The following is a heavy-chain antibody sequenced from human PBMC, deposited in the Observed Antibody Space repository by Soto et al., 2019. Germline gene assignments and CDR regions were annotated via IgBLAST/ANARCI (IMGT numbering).Heavy chain of an antibody. D-gene: IGHD4-17*01. J-gene: IGHJ3*02. Sequence: EVQLVESGGGLIQPGGSLRLSCAASVFTVSSNYMSWVRQAPGKGLEWVSVIYSGGRTNYADSVKGRFTISRDNSKNTLYLQMNSLRAEDTAVYYCARDPGDYDAFDIWGQGTIVTVSS. CDR3: ARDPGDYDAFDI. CDR2: IYSGGRT. CDR1: VFTVSSNY. V-gene: IGHV3-53*01.